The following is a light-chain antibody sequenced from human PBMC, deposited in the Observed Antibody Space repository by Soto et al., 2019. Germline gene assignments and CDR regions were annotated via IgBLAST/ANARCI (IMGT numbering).Light chain of an antibody. CDR3: QRYNNWPRT. CDR1: QSVSSCY. CDR2: GAS. Sequence: EIGMTQSPGTLSLSPGERATLSCRAIQSVSSCYLSWYQQKPGQAPRLLIYGASTRATGILARFCCSGAGTACTRTISSLDPEDFAVYFCQRYNNWPRTFGQGTKVDIK. J-gene: IGKJ1*01. V-gene: IGKV3D-7*01.